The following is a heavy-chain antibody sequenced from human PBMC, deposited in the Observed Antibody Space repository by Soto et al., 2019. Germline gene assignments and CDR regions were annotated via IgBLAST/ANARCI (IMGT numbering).Heavy chain of an antibody. J-gene: IGHJ4*02. D-gene: IGHD6-19*01. CDR1: GGTFSSYA. CDR2: IIPIFGTA. CDR3: ARSIAVAGTDEGQTENFDY. Sequence: QVQLVQSGAEVKKPGSSVKVSCKASGGTFSSYAISWVRQAPGQGLEWMGGIIPIFGTANYAQKFQGRVTITADESTSTAYMELSSLRSEDTAVYYCARSIAVAGTDEGQTENFDYWGQGTLVTVSS. V-gene: IGHV1-69*12.